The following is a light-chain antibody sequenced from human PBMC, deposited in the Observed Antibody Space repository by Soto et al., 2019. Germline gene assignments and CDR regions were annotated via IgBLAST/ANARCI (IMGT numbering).Light chain of an antibody. V-gene: IGLV2-8*01. CDR3: CSFAGSNNRV. J-gene: IGLJ1*01. CDR2: EVT. Sequence: QSALTQPASASGSPGQSVTISCTGTSSDVGGYNFVSWYQQHPGKAPRLIIYEVTQRPSGVPDRFSGSKSGNTASLTVSGLQSDDEADYYCCSFAGSNNRVFGTGTKVTVL. CDR1: SSDVGGYNF.